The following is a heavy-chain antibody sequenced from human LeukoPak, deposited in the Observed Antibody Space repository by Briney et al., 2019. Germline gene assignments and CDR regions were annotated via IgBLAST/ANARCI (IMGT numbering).Heavy chain of an antibody. CDR3: ASGRADCSGYYYPYMDV. CDR1: GYTFTSYD. V-gene: IGHV1-8*01. D-gene: IGHD3-22*01. J-gene: IGHJ6*03. Sequence: GASVKVSCKASGYTFTSYDINWVRQATGQGLEWMGWMNPNSGNTGYAQKFQGRVTMTRNTSISTAYLELSSLRSEDTAVYYCASGRADCSGYYYPYMDVWGKGTTVTISS. CDR2: MNPNSGNT.